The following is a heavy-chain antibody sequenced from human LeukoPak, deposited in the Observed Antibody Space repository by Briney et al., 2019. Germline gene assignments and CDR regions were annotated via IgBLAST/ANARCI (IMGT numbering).Heavy chain of an antibody. Sequence: GGSLRLSCAASGFTFSSYSMNWVRQAPGKGLEWVSYINNIGSAIYYAGSVKGRFTISRDNAKNSLYQQMNSLRAEDTAVYYCARDYYYGSGTRGYYYMDVWGKGTTVTVSS. CDR2: INNIGSAI. V-gene: IGHV3-48*01. D-gene: IGHD3-10*01. J-gene: IGHJ6*03. CDR1: GFTFSSYS. CDR3: ARDYYYGSGTRGYYYMDV.